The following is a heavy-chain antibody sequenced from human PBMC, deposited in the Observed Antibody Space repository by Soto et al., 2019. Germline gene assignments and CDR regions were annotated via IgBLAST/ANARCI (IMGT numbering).Heavy chain of an antibody. CDR1: GFIFSDYA. CDR2: ISPGGGNQ. Sequence: PGVSLRLSWGASGFIFSDYAMHWARQAPGKGLVWVALISPGGGNQYYSESAKGRFTISRDNSKNTLYLQMNDLRPDDKALYYCARESSRIAPRLFQHWGHGSLVTVSS. CDR3: ARESSRIAPRLFQH. D-gene: IGHD6-6*01. V-gene: IGHV3-30-3*01. J-gene: IGHJ1*01.